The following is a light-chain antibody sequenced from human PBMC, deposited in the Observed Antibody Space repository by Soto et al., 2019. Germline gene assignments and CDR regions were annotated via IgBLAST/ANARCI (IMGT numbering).Light chain of an antibody. CDR2: DAS. Sequence: IVLTRSPGTLSLSPGERATLSCRASQSVSSSYLAWYQQKPGQAPRLLIYDASNRATGIPARLSGSGSGTDFTLTISSLEPEDFAVYYCQQRSNWPSITFGQGTRLEI. V-gene: IGKV3D-20*02. CDR1: QSVSSSY. CDR3: QQRSNWPSIT. J-gene: IGKJ5*01.